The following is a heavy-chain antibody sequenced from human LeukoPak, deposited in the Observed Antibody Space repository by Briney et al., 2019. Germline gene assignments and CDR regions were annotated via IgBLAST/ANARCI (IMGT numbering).Heavy chain of an antibody. J-gene: IGHJ5*02. CDR3: ARGIYWFDP. CDR1: GFTFSSYW. CDR2: IKSDGRST. D-gene: IGHD2-15*01. V-gene: IGHV3-74*01. Sequence: AGGSLRLSCAASGFTFSSYWMHWVRQAPGKGLVWVSHIKSDGRSTSYAGSVKGRFTISRDNAKNTLYLQMNTLRAEDTAVYYCARGIYWFDPWGQGTLVTVSS.